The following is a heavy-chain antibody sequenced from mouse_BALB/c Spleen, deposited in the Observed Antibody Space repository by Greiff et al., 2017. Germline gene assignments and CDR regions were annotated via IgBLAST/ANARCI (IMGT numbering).Heavy chain of an antibody. CDR1: GFNIKDYY. CDR3: NAQLVFAY. V-gene: IGHV14-4*02. J-gene: IGHJ3*01. D-gene: IGHD4-1*02. Sequence: EVQLHQSGAELVRSGASVKLSCTASGFNIKDYYMHWVKQRPEQGLEWIGWIDPENGDTEYAPKFQGKATMTADTSSNTAYLQLSSLTSEDTAVYYCNAQLVFAYWGQGTLVTVSA. CDR2: IDPENGDT.